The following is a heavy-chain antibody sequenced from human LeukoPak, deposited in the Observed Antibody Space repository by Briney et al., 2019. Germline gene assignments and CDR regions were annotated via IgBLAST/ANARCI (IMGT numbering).Heavy chain of an antibody. V-gene: IGHV3-69-1*02. CDR3: AGEGNWFDP. J-gene: IGHJ5*02. CDR2: INHHGHT. Sequence: NSGGSLRLSCAASGFTFNHYAMSWVRQAPGKGLEWVSGINHHGHTFYADSVKGRFTISRDNAKNSLYLQMNSLRAEDTAVYYCAGEGNWFDPWGQGTLVTVSS. CDR1: GFTFNHYA.